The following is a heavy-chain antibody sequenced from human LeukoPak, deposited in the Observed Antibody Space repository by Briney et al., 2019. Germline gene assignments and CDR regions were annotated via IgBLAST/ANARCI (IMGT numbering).Heavy chain of an antibody. J-gene: IGHJ4*02. CDR1: GFTFGTFW. D-gene: IGHD3-3*02. V-gene: IGHV3-21*01. Sequence: GGSLRLSCVASGFTFGTFWMSWVRQAPGKGLEWVSSISSGSSYTYFADSVKGRFTISRDNAKNSLYLQMNSLRAEDTAVYYCARGDKYIAFSPPLQGFDYWGQGTLVTVSS. CDR3: ARGDKYIAFSPPLQGFDY. CDR2: ISSGSSYT.